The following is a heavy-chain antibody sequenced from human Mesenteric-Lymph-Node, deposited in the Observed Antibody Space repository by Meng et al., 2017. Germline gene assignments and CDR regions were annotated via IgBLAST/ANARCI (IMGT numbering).Heavy chain of an antibody. V-gene: IGHV3-11*01. CDR2: ISSSGSTI. CDR3: ARRAYGSGPYHYYGMDV. Sequence: GESLKISCAASGFTFSDYYMSWIRQAPGKGLEWVSYISSSGSTIYYADSVKGRFTISRDNAKNSLYLQMNSLRAEDTAVYYCARRAYGSGPYHYYGMDVWGQGTTVTVSS. CDR1: GFTFSDYY. J-gene: IGHJ6*02. D-gene: IGHD3-10*01.